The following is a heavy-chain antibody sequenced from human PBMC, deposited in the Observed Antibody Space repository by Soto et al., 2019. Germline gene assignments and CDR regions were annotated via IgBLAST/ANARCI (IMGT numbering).Heavy chain of an antibody. Sequence: GGSLRLSCSASGFTFSRYDMHWVRQGTGKGLEWVSAIGTTGDTYYAGSVKGRFTISRENAKNSLYLQMNSLRAGDTAIYFCARAIGPTLFDYWGQGTLVTVSS. CDR1: GFTFSRYD. CDR3: ARAIGPTLFDY. CDR2: IGTTGDT. J-gene: IGHJ4*02. V-gene: IGHV3-13*04. D-gene: IGHD3-22*01.